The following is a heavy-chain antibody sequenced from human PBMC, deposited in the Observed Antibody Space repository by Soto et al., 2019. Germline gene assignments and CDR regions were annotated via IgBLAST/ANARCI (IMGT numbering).Heavy chain of an antibody. CDR2: IYYSGST. CDR3: ARVVVQWLGGYYFDH. V-gene: IGHV4-61*01. J-gene: IGHJ4*02. D-gene: IGHD6-19*01. CDR1: GGSVTSGSYY. Sequence: PSETLSLTCTVSGGSVTSGSYYWSWIRQPPGKGLEWIGYIYYSGSTNYNPSLKSRVTISVDTSKNQFSLKLSSVAAADTAVYYCARVVVQWLGGYYFDHWGQGTLVTVSS.